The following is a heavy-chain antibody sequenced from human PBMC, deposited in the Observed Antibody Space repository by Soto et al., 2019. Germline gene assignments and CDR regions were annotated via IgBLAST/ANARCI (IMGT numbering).Heavy chain of an antibody. Sequence: GGSLRLSCAASGFIVTSNYMSWVRQAPGKGLEWVSVIYNDGTTFYTDSVKGRFIISRDNSKNTPYLRMNSLRADDTAVYYCAREAYPSAGMDVWGQGTTVTVSS. CDR1: GFIVTSNY. CDR3: AREAYPSAGMDV. D-gene: IGHD2-2*02. J-gene: IGHJ6*02. V-gene: IGHV3-53*01. CDR2: IYNDGTT.